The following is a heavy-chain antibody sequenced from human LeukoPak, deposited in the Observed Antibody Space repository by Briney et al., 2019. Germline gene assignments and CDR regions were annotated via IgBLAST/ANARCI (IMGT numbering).Heavy chain of an antibody. J-gene: IGHJ4*02. V-gene: IGHV4-30-4*01. D-gene: IGHD4-17*01. CDR1: GGSISSGDYY. Sequence: PSQTLSLTCTVSGGSISSGDYYWSWIRQPPGKGLEWIGYIYYSGSTYCNPSLKSRVTISVDTSKNQFSLKLSSVTAADTAVYYCARDRDYEGLDYWGQGTLVTVSS. CDR3: ARDRDYEGLDY. CDR2: IYYSGST.